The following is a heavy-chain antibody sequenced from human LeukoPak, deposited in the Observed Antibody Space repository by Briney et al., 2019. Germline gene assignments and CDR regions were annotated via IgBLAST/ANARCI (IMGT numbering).Heavy chain of an antibody. V-gene: IGHV3-30*18. D-gene: IGHD2-2*01. CDR2: ISYDGSNK. CDR3: AKDYSSTSCA. Sequence: GRSLRLSCAASGFTFSSYGMHWVRQAPGKGLEWVAVISYDGSNKYYADSVKGRFTISRDNSKNTLYLQMNSLRAEDTAVYYCAKDYSSTSCAWGQGTLVTVSS. CDR1: GFTFSSYG. J-gene: IGHJ5*02.